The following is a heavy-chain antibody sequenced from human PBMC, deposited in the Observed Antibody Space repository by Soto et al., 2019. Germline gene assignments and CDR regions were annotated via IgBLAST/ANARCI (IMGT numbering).Heavy chain of an antibody. V-gene: IGHV4-59*01. CDR1: GDSISSYY. CDR2: LYYGRSA. J-gene: IGHJ4*02. CDR3: ALSRRAVVPEY. Sequence: QVQLQESGPGLVKPSETLSLTCAVSGDSISSYYCMWIRQPPGKGLESIGYLYYGRSANYNPSLKSRVPLSVDTSPNRCSLTVSSMTAVDTAVSYCALSRRAVVPEYWGQGTLVTVSS. D-gene: IGHD3-22*01.